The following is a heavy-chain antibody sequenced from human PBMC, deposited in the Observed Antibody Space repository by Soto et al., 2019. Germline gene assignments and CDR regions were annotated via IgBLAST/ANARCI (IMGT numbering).Heavy chain of an antibody. J-gene: IGHJ6*02. CDR1: GGTFSSYA. Sequence: QVQLVQSGAEVQKPGSSVKVSCKASGGTFSSYAISWVRQAPGQGLEWMGGFIPMFNRPHSARKFQGRVTITADESTSTDYMDLSRLRSEDTAVYYCARGQFHHVSNYYYALDVWGQGTTVTVSS. V-gene: IGHV1-69*01. CDR2: FIPMFNRP. CDR3: ARGQFHHVSNYYYALDV.